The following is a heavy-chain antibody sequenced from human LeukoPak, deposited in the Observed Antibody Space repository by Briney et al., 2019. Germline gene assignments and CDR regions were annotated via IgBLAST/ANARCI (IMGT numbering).Heavy chain of an antibody. CDR1: GFTVSSNY. CDR3: AGVLNWNYVSEYYFDY. CDR2: IYSGGST. V-gene: IGHV3-53*04. Sequence: GGSLRLSCAASGFTVSSNYMSWVRQAPGKGLEWVSVIYSGGSTYYADSVKGRFTISRHNSKNTLYLQVNSLRAEDTAVYYCAGVLNWNYVSEYYFDYWGQGTLVTVSS. J-gene: IGHJ4*02. D-gene: IGHD1-7*01.